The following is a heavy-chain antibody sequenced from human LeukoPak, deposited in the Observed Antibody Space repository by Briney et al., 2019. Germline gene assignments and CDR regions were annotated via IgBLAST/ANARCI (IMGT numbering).Heavy chain of an antibody. CDR3: GNFDY. CDR2: ISYDGSNK. V-gene: IGHV3-30*18. J-gene: IGHJ4*02. Sequence: PGRSLRLSCAASGFTFSSYGMHWVRQAPGKGLEWVAVISYDGSNKYYADSVKGRFTISRDNSKNTLYLQMNSLRAEDTAVYYCGNFDYWGQGTLVTVSS. CDR1: GFTFSSYG.